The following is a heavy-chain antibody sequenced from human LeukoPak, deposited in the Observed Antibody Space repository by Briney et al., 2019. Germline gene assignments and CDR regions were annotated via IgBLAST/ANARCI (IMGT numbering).Heavy chain of an antibody. Sequence: GESLRLSCRASGFTFSTYWMHWVRQTPGKGLVWVSRINSDGSSTNYADSVKGRFTISRDNAKNTVYLQMNNLRVEDTAVYYCARDLSSDYWGQGTQVTVSS. CDR3: ARDLSSDY. CDR1: GFTFSTYW. J-gene: IGHJ4*02. D-gene: IGHD2/OR15-2a*01. V-gene: IGHV3-74*01. CDR2: INSDGSST.